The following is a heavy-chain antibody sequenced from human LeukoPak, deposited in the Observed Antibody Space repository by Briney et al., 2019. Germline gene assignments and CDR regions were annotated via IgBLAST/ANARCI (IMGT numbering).Heavy chain of an antibody. CDR2: ISSSGVST. Sequence: PGGSLRLSCAASGFTFSSHAMSWVRQAPGKGLEWVSVISSSGVSTYYADSVKGRFTISRDNAKNSLFLQMNSLRHDDTAVYYCARDVFTNGRFDLWSQGTLVTVSS. CDR3: ARDVFTNGRFDL. V-gene: IGHV3-23*01. J-gene: IGHJ4*02. CDR1: GFTFSSHA. D-gene: IGHD2-8*01.